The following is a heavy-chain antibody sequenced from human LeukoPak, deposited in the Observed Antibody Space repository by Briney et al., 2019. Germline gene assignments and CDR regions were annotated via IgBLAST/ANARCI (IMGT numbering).Heavy chain of an antibody. CDR1: GFTFSGAW. J-gene: IGHJ4*02. D-gene: IGHD2/OR15-2a*01. Sequence: PGGSLRLSCADSGFTFSGAWLSWVRQAPGKGLEWIGRIQGGGTTYYAAPVKGRFTISRDDSKATLYLQMNSLKTEDTAIYYCTTVTHFYLGGQGILVTVSS. CDR2: IQGGGTT. CDR3: TTVTHFYL. V-gene: IGHV3-15*01.